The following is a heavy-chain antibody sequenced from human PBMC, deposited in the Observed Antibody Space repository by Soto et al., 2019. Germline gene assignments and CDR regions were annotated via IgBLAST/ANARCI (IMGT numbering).Heavy chain of an antibody. D-gene: IGHD2-21*02. CDR1: GFTFSSYW. CDR2: VNSDGTRT. J-gene: IGHJ4*02. CDR3: ARAFRCVGGNDCSSPFDY. V-gene: IGHV3-74*03. Sequence: EVQLVESGGGVVQPGGSLRLSCAASGFTFSSYWIYWVRQTPGKGLVCVSRVNSDGTRTTYADSVKGRFTISRENAKNTKSLQMNSLRPDDTTVYYCARAFRCVGGNDCSSPFDYWGQGALVTVSS.